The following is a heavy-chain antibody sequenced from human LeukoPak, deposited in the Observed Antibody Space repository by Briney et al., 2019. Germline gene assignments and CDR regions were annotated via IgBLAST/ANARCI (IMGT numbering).Heavy chain of an antibody. Sequence: GASLKISCKGSGYSFTSYWICWVRQMPGKGLEWIGIIYTGDSDTRYSPSFQGQVTISADKSIRTAYLQWSSLKASDTAMCYCARLLRLGELSHIGYWGQGTLVTVSS. V-gene: IGHV5-51*01. CDR3: ARLLRLGELSHIGY. J-gene: IGHJ4*02. CDR2: IYTGDSDT. CDR1: GYSFTSYW. D-gene: IGHD3-16*02.